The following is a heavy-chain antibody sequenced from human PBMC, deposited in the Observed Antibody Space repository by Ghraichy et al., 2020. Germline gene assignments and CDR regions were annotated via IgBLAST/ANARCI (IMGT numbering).Heavy chain of an antibody. CDR3: ARHTKAPSPFRWHVRAGGGMHV. V-gene: IGHV4-39*01. CDR1: GDSINSNTYY. J-gene: IGHJ6*02. Sequence: SQTLSLTCTASGDSINSNTYYWGWIRQPPGRGLEWIGSIQYSGKTYYNPSLMSRVTMSVDMSKNQFSLNLSSVTAAATALYYCARHTKAPSPFRWHVRAGGGMHVWRQGTLVTVSS. D-gene: IGHD3-16*01. CDR2: IQYSGKT.